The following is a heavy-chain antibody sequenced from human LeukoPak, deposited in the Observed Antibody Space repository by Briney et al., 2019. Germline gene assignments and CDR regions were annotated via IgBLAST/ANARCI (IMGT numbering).Heavy chain of an antibody. J-gene: IGHJ4*02. CDR2: IAYDRR. CDR3: AKDISGDDSETYIDY. V-gene: IGHV3-30-3*02. D-gene: IGHD2-21*02. Sequence: GGSLRLSCAASGFTFSINAMHWVRQAPGKGLEWLAFIAYDRRYYADSVTGRFTISRDNSRNTLYLQMDSLRPEDTAIYYCAKDISGDDSETYIDYWGQGTLVAVAS. CDR1: GFTFSINA.